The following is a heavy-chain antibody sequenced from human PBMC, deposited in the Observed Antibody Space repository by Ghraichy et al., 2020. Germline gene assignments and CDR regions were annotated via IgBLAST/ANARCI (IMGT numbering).Heavy chain of an antibody. V-gene: IGHV2-5*02. D-gene: IGHD6-19*01. CDR2: IFWDDDK. CDR3: VQRGLAVVGGVWFDP. J-gene: IGHJ5*02. Sequence: SGPTLVKPTQTLTLTCTFSGFSLSTSGVGVGWIRQPPGKALEWLALIFWDDDKRYSPSLKSRLTITKDTSKNQVVLTMTNMDPVDTGTYFCVQRGLAVVGGVWFDPWGQGTLVTVSS. CDR1: GFSLSTSGVG.